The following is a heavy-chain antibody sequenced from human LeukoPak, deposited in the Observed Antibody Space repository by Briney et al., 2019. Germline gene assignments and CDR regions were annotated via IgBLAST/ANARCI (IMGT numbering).Heavy chain of an antibody. CDR3: ARVDCSSTSCHFDY. V-gene: IGHV4-4*07. J-gene: IGHJ4*02. D-gene: IGHD2-2*01. CDR2: IYTSGST. Sequence: SETLSLTCTVSGGSISSYYWSWIRQPAGKGLEWIGRIYTSGSTNYNPSPKSRVTMSVDTSKNQFSLKLSSVTAADTAVYYCARVDCSSTSCHFDYWGQGTLVTVSS. CDR1: GGSISSYY.